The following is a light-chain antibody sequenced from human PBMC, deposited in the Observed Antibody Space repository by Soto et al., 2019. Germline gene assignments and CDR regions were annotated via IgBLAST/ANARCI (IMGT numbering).Light chain of an antibody. J-gene: IGKJ4*01. Sequence: EIVMTQSPATRSVSPGERATLPSRASQRVSRNLAWYQQKPGQAPRLLIYGASTRATGIPARFSGSGSGTEFTLTISSLQSEDFAVYYCQQYNNWPLTFGGGTKVEIK. CDR1: QRVSRN. CDR2: GAS. V-gene: IGKV3-15*01. CDR3: QQYNNWPLT.